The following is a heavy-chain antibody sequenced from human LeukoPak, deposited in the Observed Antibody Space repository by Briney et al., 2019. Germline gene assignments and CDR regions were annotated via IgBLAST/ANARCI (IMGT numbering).Heavy chain of an antibody. J-gene: IGHJ4*02. Sequence: SETLSLTCTVSGGSISSYYWSWIRQPPGKGLEWIGYIYYSGSTNYNPSLKSRVTISVDTSKNQFSLKLSSVTAADTAVYYCAGTYYSDSSGYSFDYWGQGTLVTVSS. CDR2: IYYSGST. CDR3: AGTYYSDSSGYSFDY. CDR1: GGSISSYY. D-gene: IGHD3-22*01. V-gene: IGHV4-59*01.